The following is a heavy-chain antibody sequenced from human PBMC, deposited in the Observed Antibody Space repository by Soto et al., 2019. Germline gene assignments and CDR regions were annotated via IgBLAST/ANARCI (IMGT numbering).Heavy chain of an antibody. V-gene: IGHV3-7*01. CDR1: GFTFSSYW. CDR3: AREGVLLWFGELVY. J-gene: IGHJ4*02. D-gene: IGHD3-10*01. CDR2: IKQDGSEK. Sequence: EVQLVESGGGLVQPGGSLRLSCAASGFTFSSYWMSWVRQAPGKGLEWGANIKQDGSEKYYVDSVKGRFTISRDNAKNSLYLQMNSLRAEDTAVYYCAREGVLLWFGELVYWGQGTLVTVSS.